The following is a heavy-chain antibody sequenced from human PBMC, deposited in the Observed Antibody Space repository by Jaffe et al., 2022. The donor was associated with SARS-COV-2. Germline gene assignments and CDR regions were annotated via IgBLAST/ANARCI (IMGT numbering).Heavy chain of an antibody. CDR3: ARHPDTVTPYFDY. D-gene: IGHD5-18*01. J-gene: IGHJ4*02. CDR2: IYYSGST. CDR1: GGSISSSSYY. V-gene: IGHV4-39*01. Sequence: QLQLQESGPGLVKPSETLSLTCTVSGGSISSSSYYWGWIRQPPGKGLEWIGSIYYSGSTYYNPSLKSRVTISVDTSKNQFSLKLSSVTAADTAVYYCARHPDTVTPYFDYWGQGTLVTVSS.